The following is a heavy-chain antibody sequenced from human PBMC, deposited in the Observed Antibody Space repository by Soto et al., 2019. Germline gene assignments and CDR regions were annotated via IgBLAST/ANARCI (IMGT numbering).Heavy chain of an antibody. CDR2: ISYDGSNE. Sequence: PGGSLSLSCAASGFTFSSYSMNWVHQAPGKGLEWVALISYDGSNEYYADSVKGRFTISRDNSKNTLYLQMNSLRTEDTAVYYCGRYSSTSCHLGADYWGQGTLVTVSS. CDR3: GRYSSTSCHLGADY. CDR1: GFTFSSYS. V-gene: IGHV3-30*03. J-gene: IGHJ4*02. D-gene: IGHD2-2*01.